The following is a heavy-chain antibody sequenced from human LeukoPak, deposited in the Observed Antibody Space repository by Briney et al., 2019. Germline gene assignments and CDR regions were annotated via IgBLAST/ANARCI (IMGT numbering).Heavy chain of an antibody. CDR3: ARGSSWLAIDY. V-gene: IGHV1-18*04. Sequence: VASVKVSCKTSGYTFIGYYMHWVRQAPGQGLEWMGWISAYNGNTNYAQKLQGRVTMTTDTSTSTAYMELRSLRSDDTAVYYCARGSSWLAIDYWGQGTLVTVSS. CDR1: GYTFIGYY. D-gene: IGHD6-19*01. J-gene: IGHJ4*02. CDR2: ISAYNGNT.